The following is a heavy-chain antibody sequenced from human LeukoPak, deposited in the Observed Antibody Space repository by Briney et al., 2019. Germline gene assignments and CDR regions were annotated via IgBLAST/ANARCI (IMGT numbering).Heavy chain of an antibody. CDR1: GGSISSYY. CDR3: ARASRAMVRGQGAYYYYGMDV. J-gene: IGHJ6*04. CDR2: IYYSGST. V-gene: IGHV4-59*01. D-gene: IGHD3-10*01. Sequence: PSETLSLTCTVSGGSISSYYWSWIRQPPGKGLEWIGYIYYSGSTNYNPPLKSRVTISVDTSKNQFSLKLSSVTAADTAVYYCARASRAMVRGQGAYYYYGMDVWGKGTTVTVSS.